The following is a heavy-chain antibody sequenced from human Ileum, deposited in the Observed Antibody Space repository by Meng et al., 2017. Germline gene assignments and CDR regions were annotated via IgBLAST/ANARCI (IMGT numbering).Heavy chain of an antibody. CDR2: IRSTVYGGTT. V-gene: IGHV3-49*03. CDR1: GFTFGDYA. D-gene: IGHD2-21*01. CDR3: SRSGSINSALGSRFDF. J-gene: IGHJ4*01. Sequence: GESLKISCTTSGFTFGDYAMTWFRQAPGKGLEWVGFIRSTVYGGTTEYAASVKGRFSVSRDDSKSIVSLQMDGLKTEDTAVYYCSRSGSINSALGSRFDFWGQGTQVTVSS.